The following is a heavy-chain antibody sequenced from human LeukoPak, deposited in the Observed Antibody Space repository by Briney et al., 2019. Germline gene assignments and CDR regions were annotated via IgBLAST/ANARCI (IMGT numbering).Heavy chain of an antibody. V-gene: IGHV1-69*13. CDR2: IIPIFGTA. CDR3: ARDPVYDYAIMDY. D-gene: IGHD3-16*01. J-gene: IGHJ4*02. CDR1: GGTFSGYA. Sequence: GASVKVSCKASGGTFSGYAISWVRQAPGPGLEWMGGIIPIFGTANYAQKFQGRVTITADESTSTAYMELSSLRSEDTAVYYCARDPVYDYAIMDYWGQGTLVTVSS.